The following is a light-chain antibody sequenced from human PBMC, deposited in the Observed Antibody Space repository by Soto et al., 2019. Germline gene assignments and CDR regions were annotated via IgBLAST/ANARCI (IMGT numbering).Light chain of an antibody. CDR1: SSDVGTYNL. J-gene: IGLJ1*01. Sequence: QSALTQPASVSGSPGQSITISCTGTSSDVGTYNLVSWYQQHPGKAPQLMLFEVSKRPSGFSNRFSGSKSGNTASLTISGLQAEDEADYYCCSYAGSSTYVFGTGTKV. CDR3: CSYAGSSTYV. CDR2: EVS. V-gene: IGLV2-23*02.